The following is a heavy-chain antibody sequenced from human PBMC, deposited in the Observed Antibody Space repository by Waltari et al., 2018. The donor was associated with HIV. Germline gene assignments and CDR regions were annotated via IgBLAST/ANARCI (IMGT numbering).Heavy chain of an antibody. V-gene: IGHV1-2*06. D-gene: IGHD6-13*01. J-gene: IGHJ3*02. Sequence: QVQLVQSGAEVKKPGASVKVSCKASGYTFTGYYMHWVRQAPGQGLEWMGRINPNSGGTNYAQKFQGRVTMTRETSISTAYMELSRLRSDDTAVYYCARGAGSSSAEDAFDIWGQGTMVTVSS. CDR1: GYTFTGYY. CDR3: ARGAGSSSAEDAFDI. CDR2: INPNSGGT.